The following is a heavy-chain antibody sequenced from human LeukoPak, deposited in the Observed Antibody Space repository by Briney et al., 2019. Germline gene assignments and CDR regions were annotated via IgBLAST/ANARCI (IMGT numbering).Heavy chain of an antibody. CDR3: AKDLDGYCSGDSCAFCDY. D-gene: IGHD2-15*01. J-gene: IGHJ4*02. V-gene: IGHV3-30*18. CDR1: GFTFSSYG. Sequence: PGRSLRLSCAASGFTFSSYGMHWVRQAPGKGLEWVAVISHDGSNKYYADSVKGRFTVSRDNSKSTLYLQMNSLRAEDTAIYYCAKDLDGYCSGDSCAFCDYWGQGTLVTVSS. CDR2: ISHDGSNK.